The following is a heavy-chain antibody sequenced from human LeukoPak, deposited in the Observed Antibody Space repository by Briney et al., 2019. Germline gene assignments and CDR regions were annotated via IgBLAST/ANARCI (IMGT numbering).Heavy chain of an antibody. Sequence: GGSLRLSCAASGFTFSDSWMSWVHQAPGKGLEWVANMNQDGSEKDYVDSVKGRFTISRDNARNSLYLQMGSLRAEDTAVYYCATYTHWVAGDVWGQETTVTVSS. V-gene: IGHV3-7*01. J-gene: IGHJ6*02. CDR1: GFTFSDSW. CDR3: ATYTHWVAGDV. CDR2: MNQDGSEK. D-gene: IGHD3-16*01.